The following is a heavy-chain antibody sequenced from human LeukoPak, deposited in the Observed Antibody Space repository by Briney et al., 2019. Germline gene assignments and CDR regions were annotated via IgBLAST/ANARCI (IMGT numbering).Heavy chain of an antibody. J-gene: IGHJ6*03. D-gene: IGHD3-10*01. Sequence: PSETLSLTWTVSGGSISRSYWSWIRQPPGKGLEWLGYIYYSGSTNYNPSLKSRVTISVDTSKNQFSLKLSSVTAADTAVYYCARVGNYYYGSGSYLYYYYYYMDVWGKGTTVAVSS. V-gene: IGHV4-59*01. CDR2: IYYSGST. CDR1: GGSISRSY. CDR3: ARVGNYYYGSGSYLYYYYYYMDV.